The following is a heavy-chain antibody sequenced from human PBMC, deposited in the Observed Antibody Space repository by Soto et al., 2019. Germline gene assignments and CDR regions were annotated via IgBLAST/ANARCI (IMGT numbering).Heavy chain of an antibody. J-gene: IGHJ4*02. D-gene: IGHD2-2*01. CDR2: INSDGSNT. CDR3: ARGGVPAAMSY. CDR1: GFTFSSFW. Sequence: EVQLVESGGGLVQPGGSLRLSCAASGFTFSSFWMHWVRQAPGEGLVWVSRINSDGSNTNYADSVKGRFTISRDNAMNTLYLQMNSLGGGDTAVYYCARGGVPAAMSYWGQGTLVTVSS. V-gene: IGHV3-74*01.